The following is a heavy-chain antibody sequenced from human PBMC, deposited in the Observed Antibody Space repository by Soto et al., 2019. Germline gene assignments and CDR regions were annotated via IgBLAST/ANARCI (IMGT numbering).Heavy chain of an antibody. Sequence: ASVKVSCKASGGTFSSYTISWVRQAPGQGLEWMGRSIPILGIANYAQKFQGRVTITADKSTSTAYMELSSLRSEDTAVYYCARMRYFDWLSYPFDYWGQGTLVTVSS. D-gene: IGHD3-9*01. CDR3: ARMRYFDWLSYPFDY. J-gene: IGHJ4*02. V-gene: IGHV1-69*02. CDR1: GGTFSSYT. CDR2: SIPILGIA.